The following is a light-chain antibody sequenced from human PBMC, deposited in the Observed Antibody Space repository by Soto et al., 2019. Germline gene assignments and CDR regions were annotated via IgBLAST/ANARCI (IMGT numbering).Light chain of an antibody. CDR2: GTS. CDR3: QQYDRSPWT. Sequence: EIVLTQSPGTLSLCPGERATLSCRASQSVSSSYLAWYQQKPGQAPRLLIYGTSKRATGIPDRFSGSGSGTDFTLTISRLEPEDFAMYYCQQYDRSPWTFGQGTKVEIK. CDR1: QSVSSSY. J-gene: IGKJ1*01. V-gene: IGKV3-20*01.